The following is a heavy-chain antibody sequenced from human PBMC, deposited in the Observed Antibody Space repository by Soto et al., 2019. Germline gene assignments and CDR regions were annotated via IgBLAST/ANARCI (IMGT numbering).Heavy chain of an antibody. J-gene: IGHJ6*03. V-gene: IGHV3-48*01. D-gene: IGHD6-13*01. Sequence: EVQLVESGGGLAQPGGSLRLSCAASGFSLNGYAMNWVRQAPGRGLEWVSYISSSSGAIDYADSVKGRFTVSRDNAKNLLYLQMNSLGAEDTALYYCARDPSVGSTFYYYMDVWGEGTPVTVSS. CDR2: ISSSSGAI. CDR3: ARDPSVGSTFYYYMDV. CDR1: GFSLNGYA.